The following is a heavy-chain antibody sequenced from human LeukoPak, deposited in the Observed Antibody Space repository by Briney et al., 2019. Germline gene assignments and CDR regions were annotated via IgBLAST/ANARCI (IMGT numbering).Heavy chain of an antibody. CDR2: ISYDGSDK. J-gene: IGHJ4*02. D-gene: IGHD5-12*01. CDR1: GFTVSDDG. Sequence: GRPLRLSYAAAGFTVSDDGMLWLRQAPGKGLDWVAVISYDGSDKYYAASVKGRFTISRDNSKNTLFLQMNSLRAEDTAVYSCAKGSTGGVATIDYWGQGTLVTVSS. V-gene: IGHV3-30*18. CDR3: AKGSTGGVATIDY.